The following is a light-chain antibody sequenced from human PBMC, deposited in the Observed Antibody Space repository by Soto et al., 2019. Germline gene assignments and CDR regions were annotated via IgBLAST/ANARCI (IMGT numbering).Light chain of an antibody. Sequence: QSVLTQPPSASGTPGQKVTISCSGSSSNIESNYVYWYQHLPGTAPKLLIYRNSQRPSGVPDRFSGSKSGTSASLAISGLRSEDEADYYCAALDDSLSGYVFGTGTKVTVL. J-gene: IGLJ1*01. CDR2: RNS. CDR3: AALDDSLSGYV. CDR1: SSNIESNY. V-gene: IGLV1-47*01.